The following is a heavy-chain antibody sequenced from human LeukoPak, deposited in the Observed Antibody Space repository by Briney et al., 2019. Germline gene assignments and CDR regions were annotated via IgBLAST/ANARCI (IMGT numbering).Heavy chain of an antibody. V-gene: IGHV4-34*01. CDR1: GGSFSGYY. J-gene: IGHJ2*01. CDR2: INHSGST. D-gene: IGHD6-13*01. Sequence: RPSETLSLTCAVYGGSFSGYYWSWIRQPPGKGLEWIGEINHSGSTNYNPSLKSRVTISVDTSKNQFSLKLSSVTAADTAVYYCARGRVAAAGTPRIWYFDLWGRGTLVSVSS. CDR3: ARGRVAAAGTPRIWYFDL.